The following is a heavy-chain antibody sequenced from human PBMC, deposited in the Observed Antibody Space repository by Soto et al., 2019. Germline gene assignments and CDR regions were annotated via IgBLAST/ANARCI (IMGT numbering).Heavy chain of an antibody. CDR3: TGHPALRAAVDGFDP. V-gene: IGHV4-39*01. CDR1: GGDISSGYYY. CDR2: IYYVGST. D-gene: IGHD6-13*01. Sequence: SETLSLTCTVSGGDISSGYYYWAWIRQPPGKGLEWIASIYYVGSTFYNSSLESRVTISVDMSKNLFSLKLTSVTATDTAVYLCTGHPALRAAVDGFDPWGQRTLVPVSS. J-gene: IGHJ5*02.